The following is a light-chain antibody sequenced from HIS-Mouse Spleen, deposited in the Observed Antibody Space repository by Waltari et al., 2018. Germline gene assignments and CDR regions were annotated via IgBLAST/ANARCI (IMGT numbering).Light chain of an antibody. J-gene: IGKJ4*01. Sequence: DIVMTQSPDSLAVSLGERATINCKSSQSVLYSSNNKNYLAWYQQKPGQPPKVLIYWASTRESGVPDRFSGGGCGTDFTLTVSSLQAEDVAVYYCQQYYSTQLTFGGGTKVEIK. CDR1: QSVLYSSNNKNY. V-gene: IGKV4-1*01. CDR2: WAS. CDR3: QQYYSTQLT.